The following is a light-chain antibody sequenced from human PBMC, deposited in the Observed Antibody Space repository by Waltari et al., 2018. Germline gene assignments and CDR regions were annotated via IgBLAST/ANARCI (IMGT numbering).Light chain of an antibody. V-gene: IGKV1D-12*01. Sequence: DMQMTQSPSYVSASVGDRVTIPCRASQDIHTWLAWYQQKPGKAPRLLISAASSLQSGVPSRFSGSGSGTDFALTISSLQPEDFATYYCQQYHSFSRFAFGPGTKVHLK. CDR3: QQYHSFSRFA. J-gene: IGKJ3*01. CDR1: QDIHTW. CDR2: AAS.